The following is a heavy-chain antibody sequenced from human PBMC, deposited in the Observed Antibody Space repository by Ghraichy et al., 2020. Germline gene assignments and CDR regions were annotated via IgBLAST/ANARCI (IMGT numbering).Heavy chain of an antibody. CDR1: GGSFSGYY. V-gene: IGHV4-34*01. CDR3: ARGPNDYDFWSGYHLPWGGLVGIFDY. Sequence: SETLSLTCAVYGGSFSGYYWSWIRQPPGKGLEWIGEINHSGSTNYNPSLKSRVTISVDTSKNQFSLKLSSVAAADTAVYYCARGPNDYDFWSGYHLPWGGLVGIFDYWGQGTLVTVSS. CDR2: INHSGST. J-gene: IGHJ4*02. D-gene: IGHD3-3*01.